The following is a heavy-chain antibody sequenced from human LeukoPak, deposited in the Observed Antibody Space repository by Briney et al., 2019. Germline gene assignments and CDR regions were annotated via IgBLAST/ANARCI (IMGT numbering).Heavy chain of an antibody. CDR3: ATYSTINAREFQY. J-gene: IGHJ1*01. V-gene: IGHV3-7*01. D-gene: IGHD4-11*01. CDR1: GFTFSTYG. CDR2: IKYDGSEK. Sequence: GGSLRLSCAASGFTFSTYGIHWVRQAPGKGLEWVANIKYDGSEKYYADSVTGRFTISRDNGKNSLYVQMNSLTVEDTAVYYCATYSTINAREFQYWGQGTLVTVSS.